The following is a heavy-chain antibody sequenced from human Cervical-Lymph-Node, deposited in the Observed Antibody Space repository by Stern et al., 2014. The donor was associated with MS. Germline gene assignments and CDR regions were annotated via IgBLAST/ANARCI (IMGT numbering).Heavy chain of an antibody. Sequence: QITLKESGPVLVKPTETLTLTCTVSGFSLSNARMGVSWIRQPPGKALEWLAHIFSNDEKSYSTSLKSRLTISNDTSKSQVVLTMTNMDPVDTATYYCARIPGSSGWYRAEWFDPWGQGTLVTVSS. CDR2: IFSNDEK. CDR1: GFSLSNARMG. J-gene: IGHJ5*02. CDR3: ARIPGSSGWYRAEWFDP. D-gene: IGHD6-19*01. V-gene: IGHV2-26*01.